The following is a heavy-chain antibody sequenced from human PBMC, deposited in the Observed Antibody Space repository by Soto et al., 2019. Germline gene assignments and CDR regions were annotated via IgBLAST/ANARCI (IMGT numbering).Heavy chain of an antibody. D-gene: IGHD5-12*01. CDR3: AREQGYRGA. CDR2: ISYDGSNK. Sequence: QVQLVESGGGVVQPGRSLRLSCAASGFTFSSYAMHWVRQAPGKGLEWVAVISYDGSNKYYADSVKGRFTISRDNSKNTLYLQMNSLRAEDTAVYYCAREQGYRGAWGQGTLVTVSS. J-gene: IGHJ4*02. CDR1: GFTFSSYA. V-gene: IGHV3-30-3*01.